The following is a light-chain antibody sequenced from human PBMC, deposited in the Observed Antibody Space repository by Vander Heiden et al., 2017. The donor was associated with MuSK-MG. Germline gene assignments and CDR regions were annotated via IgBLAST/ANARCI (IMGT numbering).Light chain of an antibody. CDR3: QSYDSSLSALYV. V-gene: IGLV1-40*01. J-gene: IGLJ1*01. CDR2: GNS. Sequence: QSVLTQPLSVSGDPGPRLTISCPWGSPHIGAGYEVTGYQQLHGTATKPLIYGNSSRPAGVPDRVAGSKAGTSASLAITGLQAEDEADYYCQSYDSSLSALYVVGTGTKGTVL. CDR1: SPHIGAGYE.